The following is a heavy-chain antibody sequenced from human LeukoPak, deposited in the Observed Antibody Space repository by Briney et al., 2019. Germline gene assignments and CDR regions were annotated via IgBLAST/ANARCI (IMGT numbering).Heavy chain of an antibody. CDR1: GVSIKYDGYY. Sequence: SETLSLTCTVSGVSIKYDGYYWAWMRQSPGKGLEWVGHIYHSGTTSYNPSLKSRVTISVDTSKNQFALKLTSMTAADTAVYYCAREGSTMVRGIITHPDFWGQGTLVVVSS. D-gene: IGHD3-10*01. J-gene: IGHJ4*02. CDR2: IYHSGTT. V-gene: IGHV4-30-2*06. CDR3: AREGSTMVRGIITHPDF.